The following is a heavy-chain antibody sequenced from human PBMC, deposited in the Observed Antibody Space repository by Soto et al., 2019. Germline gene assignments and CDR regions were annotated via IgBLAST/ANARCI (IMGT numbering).Heavy chain of an antibody. CDR3: ASPIRFTGTTGSFDI. CDR1: GGTFSSYA. Sequence: QVQLVQSGAEVKKPGSSVKVSCNASGGTFSSYAISWVRQAPGQGLEWMGGIIPIFGTANYAQKFQGRVTITADEAPSTAYMELSSLRSEDTAVYYCASPIRFTGTTGSFDIWGQGTMVTVSS. D-gene: IGHD1-7*01. V-gene: IGHV1-69*01. CDR2: IIPIFGTA. J-gene: IGHJ3*02.